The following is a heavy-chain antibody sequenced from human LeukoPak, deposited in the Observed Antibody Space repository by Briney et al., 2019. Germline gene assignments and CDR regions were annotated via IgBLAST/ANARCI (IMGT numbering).Heavy chain of an antibody. CDR3: ARAYCSSTSCYAFNYYYYGMDV. Sequence: GGSLRLSCAASGFTFSSSAMHWVRQAPGKGLEWVAVISYGGNTKYYADSVKGRFTISRDNSKNTLYLQMNSLRAEDTAVYYCARAYCSSTSCYAFNYYYYGMDVWGQGTTVTVSS. D-gene: IGHD2-2*01. CDR1: GFTFSSSA. J-gene: IGHJ6*02. CDR2: ISYGGNTK. V-gene: IGHV3-30*03.